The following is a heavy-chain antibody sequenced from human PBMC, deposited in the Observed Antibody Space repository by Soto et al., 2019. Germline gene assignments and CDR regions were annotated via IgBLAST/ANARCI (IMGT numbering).Heavy chain of an antibody. CDR2: IWYDGSNK. CDR1: GFTFSSYG. J-gene: IGHJ6*02. V-gene: IGHV3-33*01. Sequence: PGGSLRLSCAASGFTFSSYGMHWVRQAPGKGLEWVAVIWYDGSNKYYADSVKGRFTISRDNSKNTLYLQMNSLRAEDTAVYYFARTPSYRSGYYLYYYYGMDVWGPGTTVKVSS. CDR3: ARTPSYRSGYYLYYYYGMDV. D-gene: IGHD3-22*01.